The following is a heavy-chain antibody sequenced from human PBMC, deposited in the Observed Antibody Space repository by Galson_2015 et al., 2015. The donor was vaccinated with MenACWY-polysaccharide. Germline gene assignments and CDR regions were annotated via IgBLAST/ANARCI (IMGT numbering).Heavy chain of an antibody. J-gene: IGHJ4*02. V-gene: IGHV3-66*01. D-gene: IGHD3-22*01. CDR3: ARGGDNSGSKKRPFDY. Sequence: SLRLSCAASGFTVSSSFVSWVRQAPGKGLEWVSVISSGGSTYYADSVKGRFTISRDNSKNTLYLQMSSLRDEDTAVYYCARGGDNSGSKKRPFDYWGQGTLVTVSS. CDR1: GFTVSSSF. CDR2: ISSGGST.